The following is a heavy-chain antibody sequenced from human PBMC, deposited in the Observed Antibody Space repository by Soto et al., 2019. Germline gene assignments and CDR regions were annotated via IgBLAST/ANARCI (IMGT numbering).Heavy chain of an antibody. J-gene: IGHJ4*02. Sequence: GGSLRLSCAASGFTVSSNYMSWVRQAPGKGLEWVSVIYSGGSTYYADSVKGRFTISRDNSKNTLYLQMNSLGAEDTAVYYCARELLSPSVGGSPGRTINFDYWGQGTLVTVSS. CDR2: IYSGGST. D-gene: IGHD3-10*01. V-gene: IGHV3-66*01. CDR1: GFTVSSNY. CDR3: ARELLSPSVGGSPGRTINFDY.